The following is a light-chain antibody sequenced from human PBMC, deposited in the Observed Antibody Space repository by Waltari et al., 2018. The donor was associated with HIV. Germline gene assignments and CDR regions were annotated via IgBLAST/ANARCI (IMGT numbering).Light chain of an antibody. CDR2: SAS. CDR3: LQERGFPRT. J-gene: IGKJ1*01. V-gene: IGKV1-17*01. CDR1: QGIENG. Sequence: DIQMTQSPSSLSASVGDRVTITCRASQGIENGLGWYQQKPGQGPTRLIYSASILHTGVPSRFRGGGSGTDFTLSIDGLRPEDFAIYFCLQERGFPRTFGQGTK.